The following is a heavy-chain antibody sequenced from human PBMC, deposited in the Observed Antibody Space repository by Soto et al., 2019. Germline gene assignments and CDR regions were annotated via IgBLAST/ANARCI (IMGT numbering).Heavy chain of an antibody. CDR3: ARQHYYDSSGYYTWN. V-gene: IGHV4-39*01. J-gene: IGHJ1*01. CDR2: VHYSGST. D-gene: IGHD3-22*01. Sequence: PSESLSRNYRNSGGHIRINMYHWRWIRQPLGKGLKWIATVHYSGSTYYTPSLKSRVTISADTSKNQFSLRLNSVTAADTAVYYCARQHYYDSSGYYTWNWGQG. CDR1: GGHIRINMYH.